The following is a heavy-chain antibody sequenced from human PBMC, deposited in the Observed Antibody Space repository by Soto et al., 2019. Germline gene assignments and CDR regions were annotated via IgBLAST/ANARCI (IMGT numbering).Heavy chain of an antibody. V-gene: IGHV4-38-2*02. CDR3: ARDRGIYSGIDY. Sequence: NPSETLSLTCAVSGYSISSGYYWGWIRQPPGKGLEWIGSMYHSGTTYYNPSLKSRVTISVDTSKNQVSLKLSSVTAADTAVYYCARDRGIYSGIDYWGQGTAVTVSS. D-gene: IGHD1-26*01. CDR2: MYHSGTT. J-gene: IGHJ4*02. CDR1: GYSISSGYY.